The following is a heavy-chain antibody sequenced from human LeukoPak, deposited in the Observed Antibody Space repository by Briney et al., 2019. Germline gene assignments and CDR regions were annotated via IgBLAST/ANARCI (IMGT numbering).Heavy chain of an antibody. V-gene: IGHV4-59*12. CDR3: ARGLGAVAGLPVY. CDR1: GGSISSYY. Sequence: SETLSLTCTVSGGSISSYYWGWIRQSPGKGLEWIGSIYHSGSTNYNPSLKSRVTISVDKSKNQFSLKLSSVTAADTAVYYCARGLGAVAGLPVYWGQGTLVTVSS. J-gene: IGHJ4*02. D-gene: IGHD6-19*01. CDR2: IYHSGST.